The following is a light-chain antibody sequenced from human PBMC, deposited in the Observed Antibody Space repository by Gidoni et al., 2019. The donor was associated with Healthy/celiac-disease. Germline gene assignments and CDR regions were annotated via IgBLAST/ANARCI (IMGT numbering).Light chain of an antibody. V-gene: IGLV1-47*01. J-gene: IGLJ2*01. CDR1: SSNIGSTY. CDR2: RNN. CDR3: AAWDDSLSVYVV. Sequence: QSVLTQPPSASGTPGQRVTISCSGSSSNIGSTYVYWYQQLPGTAPKLLLSRNNQRPSGVPDRFSGSKSGTSASLAISGLRSEDEADYYCAAWDDSLSVYVVFGGGTKLTVL.